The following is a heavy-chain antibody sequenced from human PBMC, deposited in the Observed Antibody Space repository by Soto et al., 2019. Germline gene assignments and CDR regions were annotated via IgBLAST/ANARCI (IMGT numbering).Heavy chain of an antibody. J-gene: IGHJ6*02. CDR3: ARSPGRSTSLDIYYYYYYGMDV. CDR1: GGTFSSYA. CDR2: IIPISDTT. V-gene: IGHV1-69*01. Sequence: QVQLVQSGAEVKKPGSSVKVSCKASGGTFSSYAISWVRQAPGQGLELMGGIIPISDTTNYAQKFQGRVTITADESTSTAYMELSSLRSEDTAVYYCARSPGRSTSLDIYYYYYYGMDVWGQGTTVSVSS. D-gene: IGHD2-2*01.